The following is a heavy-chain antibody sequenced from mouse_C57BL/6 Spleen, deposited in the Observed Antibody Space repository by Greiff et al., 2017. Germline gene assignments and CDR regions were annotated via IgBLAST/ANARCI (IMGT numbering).Heavy chain of an antibody. CDR3: TTGELRKRYYAMDY. D-gene: IGHD3-3*01. CDR2: IDPENGDT. J-gene: IGHJ4*01. V-gene: IGHV14-4*01. Sequence: VQLQQSGAELVRPGASVKLSCTASGFNIKDDYMHWVKQRPEQGLEWIGWIDPENGDTEYASKFQGKATITADTSSNTAYLQLSSLTSEDTAVYYCTTGELRKRYYAMDYWGQGTSVTVSS. CDR1: GFNIKDDY.